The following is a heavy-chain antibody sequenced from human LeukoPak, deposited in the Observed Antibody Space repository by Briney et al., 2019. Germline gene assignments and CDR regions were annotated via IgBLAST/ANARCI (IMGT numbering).Heavy chain of an antibody. CDR3: ARVRLRFLEWLLPYFDY. V-gene: IGHV4-34*01. Sequence: NSSETLSLTCAVYGGSFSDYYWSWIRQPPGKGLEWIGEINHSGSTNYNPSLKSRVTISVDTSKNQFSLKLSSVTAADTAVYYCARVRLRFLEWLLPYFDYWGQGTLVTVSS. D-gene: IGHD3-3*01. CDR1: GGSFSDYY. CDR2: INHSGST. J-gene: IGHJ4*02.